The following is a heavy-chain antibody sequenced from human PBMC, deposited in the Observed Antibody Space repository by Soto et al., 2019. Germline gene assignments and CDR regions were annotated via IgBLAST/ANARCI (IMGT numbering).Heavy chain of an antibody. D-gene: IGHD3-10*01. J-gene: IGHJ6*03. CDR1: GFTFSSYA. V-gene: IGHV3-23*01. CDR3: AKGSYYNALGEYYYYMDV. CDR2: ISGSGGST. Sequence: GGSLRLSCAASGFTFSSYAMSWVRQAPGKGLEWVSAISGSGGSTYYADSVKGRFTISRDNSKNTLYLQMNSLRAEDTAVYYCAKGSYYNALGEYYYYMDVWGKGTTVTVSS.